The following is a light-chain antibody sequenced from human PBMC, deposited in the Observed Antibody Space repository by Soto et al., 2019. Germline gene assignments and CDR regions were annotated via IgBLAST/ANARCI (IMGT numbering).Light chain of an antibody. J-gene: IGLJ1*01. CDR2: EVS. CDR1: SGDVGGYNY. CDR3: SSYAGSNNYV. V-gene: IGLV2-8*01. Sequence: QSVLTQPPSASGSPGQSVTISCTGTSGDVGGYNYVSWHQQHPGKAPKLMIFEVSERPSGVPDRFSASKSGNTASLTVSGLQAEDEADYYCSSYAGSNNYVFGTGNKVTVL.